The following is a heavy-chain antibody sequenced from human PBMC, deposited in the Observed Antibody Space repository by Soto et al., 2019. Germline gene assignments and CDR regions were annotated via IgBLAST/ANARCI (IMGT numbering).Heavy chain of an antibody. Sequence: EVQLVESGGDLVQPGGSLRLSCAASGFTFSRHWMHWVRRGPGKGLVWVSHINTDGGITGYADSVKGRFTISRDNAKNTLYLQRNCLTVEDTSGYYCTREAGYCSRTSCYRRAFDSWGQGTMVTVSS. J-gene: IGHJ3*02. CDR3: TREAGYCSRTSCYRRAFDS. D-gene: IGHD2-2*01. CDR1: GFTFSRHW. V-gene: IGHV3-74*01. CDR2: INTDGGIT.